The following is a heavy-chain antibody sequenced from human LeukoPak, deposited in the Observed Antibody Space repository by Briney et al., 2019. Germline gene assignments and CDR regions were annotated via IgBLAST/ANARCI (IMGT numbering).Heavy chain of an antibody. CDR1: GGSISSYY. V-gene: IGHV4-59*01. CDR2: IYYSGST. J-gene: IGHJ4*02. CDR3: ARGSSDHSGKLDY. D-gene: IGHD3-10*01. Sequence: SETLSLTCTVSGGSISSYYWSWIRQPPGKGLEWIGYIYYSGSTNYNPSLKSRVTISVDTSKNQFSLKLNSVTAADTAVYYCARGSSDHSGKLDYGGQGTLVTVPS.